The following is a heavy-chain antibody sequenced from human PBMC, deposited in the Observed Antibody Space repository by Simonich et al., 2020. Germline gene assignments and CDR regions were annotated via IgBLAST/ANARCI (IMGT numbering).Heavy chain of an antibody. CDR1: GFTFSSYE. CDR2: ISSSGSTI. D-gene: IGHD6-6*01. CDR3: ARDFRLQLVEIGTYYYYGMDV. V-gene: IGHV3-48*03. Sequence: EVQLVESGGGLVQPGGSLRLSCAASGFTFSSYEMNWVRQSPGKGLEGVSYISSSGSTIYYENSVKGRFTNTRDNAKSSLYLQMNSLRAEDTAVYYCARDFRLQLVEIGTYYYYGMDVWGQGTTVTVSS. J-gene: IGHJ6*02.